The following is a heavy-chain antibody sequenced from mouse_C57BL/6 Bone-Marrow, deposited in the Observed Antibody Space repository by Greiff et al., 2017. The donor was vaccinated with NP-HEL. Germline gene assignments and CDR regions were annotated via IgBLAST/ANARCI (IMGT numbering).Heavy chain of an antibody. Sequence: DVKLQESGPGLVKPSQSLSLTCSVTGYSITSGYYWNWIRQFPGNKLEWMGYISYDGSNNYNPSLKNRISITRDTSKNQFFLKLNSVTTEDTATYYCARGGGSLDYWDQGTTLTVSS. CDR3: ARGGGSLDY. V-gene: IGHV3-6*01. J-gene: IGHJ2*01. CDR1: GYSITSGYY. CDR2: ISYDGSN.